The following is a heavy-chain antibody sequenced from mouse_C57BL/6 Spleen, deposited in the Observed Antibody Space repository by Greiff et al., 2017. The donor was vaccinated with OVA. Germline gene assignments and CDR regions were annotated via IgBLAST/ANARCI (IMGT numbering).Heavy chain of an antibody. V-gene: IGHV1-69*01. J-gene: IGHJ4*01. CDR2: IEPSDSYN. Sequence: VQLQQPGAELVMPGASVKLSCKASGYTFTSYWMHWVKQRPGQGLEWIGEIEPSDSYNNYNQKFKGKSTLTVYKSSSTAYMQLSSLTSEDSAVYYCAKGTSYPHYYAMDYWGQGTSVTVSS. CDR3: AKGTSYPHYYAMDY. D-gene: IGHD2-12*01. CDR1: GYTFTSYW.